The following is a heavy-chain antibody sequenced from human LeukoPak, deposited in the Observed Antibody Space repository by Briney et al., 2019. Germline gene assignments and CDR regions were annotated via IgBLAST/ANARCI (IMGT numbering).Heavy chain of an antibody. V-gene: IGHV4-31*03. CDR1: GGSISSGGYY. D-gene: IGHD5-12*01. Sequence: SQTLSLTCTVSGGSISSGGYYWSWIRQHPGKGLEWIGYIYYSGRTYYNPSLKSRVTISVDTSKNQFSLKLSSVTAADTAVYYCARDRLVYSGYDDAFDIWGQGTMVTVSS. CDR3: ARDRLVYSGYDDAFDI. J-gene: IGHJ3*02. CDR2: IYYSGRT.